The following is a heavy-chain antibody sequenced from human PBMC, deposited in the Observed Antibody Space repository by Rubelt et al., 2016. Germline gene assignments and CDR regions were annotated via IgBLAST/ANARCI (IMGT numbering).Heavy chain of an antibody. Sequence: SCAASGFTFSSYAMSWVRQAPGKGLEWVSAMSGSGSNPYYADSVRGRFTISRDNSKNTLYLQMNSLRAEDTAVYYCANSAWFGDYFFDYWGQGTLVTVSS. D-gene: IGHD3-10*01. J-gene: IGHJ4*02. CDR1: GFTFSSYA. V-gene: IGHV3-23*01. CDR3: ANSAWFGDYFFDY. CDR2: MSGSGSNP.